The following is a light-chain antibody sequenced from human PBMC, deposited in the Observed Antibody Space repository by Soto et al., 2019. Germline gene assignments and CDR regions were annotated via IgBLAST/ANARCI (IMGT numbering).Light chain of an antibody. CDR1: SSNIGSNA. Sequence: QSVLTQPPSASGTPGQRVTISCSGGSSNIGSNAVNWYQQLPGTAPKLLIHSDNQRPSGVPDRFSGSKSGTSASLAISGLLSEDEADYYCATWDDSLNGPVVFGGGTKLTVL. J-gene: IGLJ2*01. CDR3: ATWDDSLNGPVV. CDR2: SDN. V-gene: IGLV1-44*01.